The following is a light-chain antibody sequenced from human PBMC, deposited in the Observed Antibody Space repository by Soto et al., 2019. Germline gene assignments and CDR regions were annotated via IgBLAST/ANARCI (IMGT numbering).Light chain of an antibody. CDR3: SSYTTSGTPV. CDR1: SSDVGGYNY. Sequence: QSALTQPASMSGSPGQSITISCTGTSSDVGGYNYLSWYQQHPGKAPRVMIYEVSNRPSGVSNRFSGSKSGNTASLTISGLQAEDEADYFRSSYTTSGTPVFGGGTQLTVL. J-gene: IGLJ3*02. CDR2: EVS. V-gene: IGLV2-14*01.